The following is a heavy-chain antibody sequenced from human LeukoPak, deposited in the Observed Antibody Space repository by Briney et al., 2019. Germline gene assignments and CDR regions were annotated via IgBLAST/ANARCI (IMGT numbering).Heavy chain of an antibody. J-gene: IGHJ6*02. V-gene: IGHV4-39*01. Sequence: SETLSLTCTVSGGSISSSTHYWGWIRQPPGKGLEWMGSIHYSGSTYYNPSLKSRVTISVDMSKNQFSLKLSSVTAADTAVYYCARMAPTVARGMDVWGQGTTVTVSS. CDR2: IHYSGST. CDR1: GGSISSSTHY. D-gene: IGHD2-21*01. CDR3: ARMAPTVARGMDV.